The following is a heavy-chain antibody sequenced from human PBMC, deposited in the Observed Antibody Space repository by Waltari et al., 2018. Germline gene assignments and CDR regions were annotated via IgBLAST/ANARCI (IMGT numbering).Heavy chain of an antibody. CDR1: GGSFSGYY. J-gene: IGHJ6*03. CDR3: ARIVVVPAAIYYYYYYYMDV. D-gene: IGHD2-2*01. CDR2: INHSGSP. V-gene: IGHV4-34*01. Sequence: QVQLQQWGAGLLKPSETLSLTCAVYGGSFSGYYWSWIRQPPGKGLGWIGEINHSGSPNYNPSLKSRVTISVDTSKNQFSLKLSSVTAADTAVYYCARIVVVPAAIYYYYYYYMDVWGKGTTVTISS.